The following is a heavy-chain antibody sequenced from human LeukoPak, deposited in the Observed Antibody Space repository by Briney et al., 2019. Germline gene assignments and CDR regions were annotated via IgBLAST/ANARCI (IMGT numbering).Heavy chain of an antibody. CDR2: IHPNSGGT. V-gene: IGHV1-2*02. Sequence: ASVKVSCKASGYTFTGYYIHWVRQAPGQGLEWMGWIHPNSGGTYFAQKFQGRVTMTRDTSINTAYLEMRSDDTALYYCARSSGSWYNAFDIWGQGTMVTVSS. CDR3: ARSSGSWYNAFDI. J-gene: IGHJ3*02. D-gene: IGHD6-13*01. CDR1: GYTFTGYY.